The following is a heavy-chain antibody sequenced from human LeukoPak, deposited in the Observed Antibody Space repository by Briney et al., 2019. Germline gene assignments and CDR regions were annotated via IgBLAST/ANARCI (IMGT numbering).Heavy chain of an antibody. D-gene: IGHD5-24*01. CDR3: ARGRDRSKAGDH. CDR1: GGSCDDYY. Sequence: SETLSLTCDVYGGSCDDYYCSWIRQPPGKGLEWIGEIHPSGIFYYNSSLVSRVTISIDTSKSHFSLRLTSVTAADTAFYYCARGRDRSKAGDHGGQGSLVTVSS. V-gene: IGHV4-34*01. J-gene: IGHJ4*02. CDR2: IHPSGIF.